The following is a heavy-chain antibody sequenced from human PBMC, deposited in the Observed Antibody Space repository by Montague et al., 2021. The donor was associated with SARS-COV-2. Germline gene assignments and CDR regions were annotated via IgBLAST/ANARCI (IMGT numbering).Heavy chain of an antibody. J-gene: IGHJ6*02. Sequence: SLRLSCAASGFTFSYYGMNWVRQAPGKGLEWVSSISGRGDNRYYADSMKGRITISRENAKNKLYLQMNSLRAEDTAVYYCARETSSTVRRVTTYYTYYGIDVWGQGTAVTVSS. CDR1: GFTFSYYG. CDR3: ARETSSTVRRVTTYYTYYGIDV. D-gene: IGHD3-10*01. CDR2: ISGRGDNR. V-gene: IGHV3-21*06.